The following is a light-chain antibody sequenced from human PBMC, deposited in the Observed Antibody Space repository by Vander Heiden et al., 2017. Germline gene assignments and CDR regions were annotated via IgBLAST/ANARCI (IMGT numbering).Light chain of an antibody. V-gene: IGLV1-51*01. CDR3: GTWDSSRRVGV. Sequence: QSVLTQPPSVSAAPGQKVPLSSSCTRPNIGNNFVSCYQPLPGTSPQLLIYENNRRPSGLPDRFSGSKSGTSATMGITGLQTGEEADYYCGTWDSSRRVGVFGGGTKLTVL. CDR1: RPNIGNNF. J-gene: IGLJ3*02. CDR2: ENN.